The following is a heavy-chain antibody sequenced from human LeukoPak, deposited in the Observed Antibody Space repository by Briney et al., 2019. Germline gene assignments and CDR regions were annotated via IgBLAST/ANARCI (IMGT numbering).Heavy chain of an antibody. V-gene: IGHV4-4*02. Sequence: SETLSLTCAVSGGSISSSNWWSWVRQPPGKGLEWIGEIYHSGSTNYNPSLKSRVTLSVDKAKNQFSLKLSSVTAADTAVYYLVRETLDGGLYQDYWGQGTLVTVSS. CDR2: IYHSGST. CDR1: GGSISSSNW. D-gene: IGHD6-19*01. J-gene: IGHJ4*02. CDR3: VRETLDGGLYQDY.